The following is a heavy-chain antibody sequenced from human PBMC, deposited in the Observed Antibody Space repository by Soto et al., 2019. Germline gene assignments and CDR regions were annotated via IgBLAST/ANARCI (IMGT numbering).Heavy chain of an antibody. Sequence: QVQLVESGGGLVKPGGALRLSCAASGFTFSDYYMSWIRQAPGKGLEWVSYISNSGRTLYYADSMKGRFTISRDNAKNSLSLQINSLRSEDTAGYYCARDLVAVSGGVYSSSSGGYFLDFWGQGTLVTVSS. D-gene: IGHD6-6*01. J-gene: IGHJ4*02. V-gene: IGHV3-11*01. CDR1: GFTFSDYY. CDR3: ARDLVAVSGGVYSSSSGGYFLDF. CDR2: ISNSGRTL.